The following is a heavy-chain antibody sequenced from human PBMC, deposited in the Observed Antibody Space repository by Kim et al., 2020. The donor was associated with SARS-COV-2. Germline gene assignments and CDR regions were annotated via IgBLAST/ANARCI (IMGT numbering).Heavy chain of an antibody. CDR3: ARSGYSSGWFDY. V-gene: IGHV4-39*01. D-gene: IGHD6-19*01. J-gene: IGHJ4*02. Sequence: YSTPSRKSRVTISVDTSKNQFSLKLSSVTAADTAVYYCARSGYSSGWFDYWGQGTLVTVSS.